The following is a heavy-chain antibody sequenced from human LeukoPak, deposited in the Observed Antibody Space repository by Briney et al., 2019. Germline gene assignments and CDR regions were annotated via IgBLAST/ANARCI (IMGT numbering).Heavy chain of an antibody. J-gene: IGHJ4*02. Sequence: GGSLRLSCAASGFTFSSYGMHWVRQAPGKGLEWVAFIRYDGSNKYYADSVKGRFTISRDNSKNTLYLQMNSLRAEDTAVYYCAKGHESWSSLDYWGQGTLVTVSS. CDR1: GFTFSSYG. CDR2: IRYDGSNK. D-gene: IGHD6-13*01. CDR3: AKGHESWSSLDY. V-gene: IGHV3-30*02.